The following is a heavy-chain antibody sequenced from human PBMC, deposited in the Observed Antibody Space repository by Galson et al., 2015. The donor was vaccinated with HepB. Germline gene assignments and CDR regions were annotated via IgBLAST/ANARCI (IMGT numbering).Heavy chain of an antibody. Sequence: SLRLSCAASGFTFSSYFMSWVRQAPGKGLEWVANIKQDESEKYYVDSVKGRFTISRDNAKNSLYLQMNSLRTEDTALYYCAKDKGDYGDNSDAFDIWGQGTMVTVSS. D-gene: IGHD4-23*01. CDR3: AKDKGDYGDNSDAFDI. CDR2: IKQDESEK. V-gene: IGHV3-7*03. J-gene: IGHJ3*02. CDR1: GFTFSSYF.